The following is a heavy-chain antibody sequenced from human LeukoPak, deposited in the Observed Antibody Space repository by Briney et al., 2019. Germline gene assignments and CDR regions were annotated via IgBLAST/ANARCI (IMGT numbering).Heavy chain of an antibody. D-gene: IGHD3-10*01. Sequence: GASVKVSCKASGYTFTSYYMHWVRQAPGQGLEWMGIINPSGGSTSYAQKFQGRVTMTRDMSTSTVYMELSSLRSEDTAVYYCARDSRRGISMVRGALALDYWGQGTLVTVSS. CDR1: GYTFTSYY. J-gene: IGHJ4*02. V-gene: IGHV1-46*01. CDR3: ARDSRRGISMVRGALALDY. CDR2: INPSGGST.